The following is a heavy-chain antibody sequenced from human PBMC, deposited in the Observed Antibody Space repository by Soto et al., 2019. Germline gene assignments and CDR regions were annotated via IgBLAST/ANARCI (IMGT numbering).Heavy chain of an antibody. Sequence: ASVKVSCKASGYTFTSYGISWVRQAPGQGLEWMGWISAYNGNTNYAQKPQGRVTMTTDTSTSTAYMELRSLRSDDTAVYYCARVIPLLPIFGVVTYYYYYGMDVWGQGTTVTVSS. J-gene: IGHJ6*02. CDR2: ISAYNGNT. CDR3: ARVIPLLPIFGVVTYYYYYGMDV. CDR1: GYTFTSYG. V-gene: IGHV1-18*01. D-gene: IGHD3-3*01.